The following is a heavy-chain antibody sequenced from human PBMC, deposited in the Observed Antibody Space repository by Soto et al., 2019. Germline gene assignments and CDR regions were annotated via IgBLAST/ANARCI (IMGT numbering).Heavy chain of an antibody. J-gene: IGHJ4*02. Sequence: SETLSLTCAVSGGSISSSNWWSWVRQPPGKGLEWIGEIYHSGSTNYNPSLKSRVTISVDKSKNQFSLKLSSATAADTAVYYCARDLEDDFWSGLRALDYWGQGTLVTVSS. D-gene: IGHD3-3*01. CDR1: GGSISSSNW. CDR3: ARDLEDDFWSGLRALDY. CDR2: IYHSGST. V-gene: IGHV4-4*02.